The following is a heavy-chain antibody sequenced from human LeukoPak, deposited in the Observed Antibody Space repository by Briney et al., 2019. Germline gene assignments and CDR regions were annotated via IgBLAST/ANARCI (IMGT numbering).Heavy chain of an antibody. CDR2: IYYSGST. CDR3: ARVQYYYDSSGPDQKYYYYMDV. V-gene: IGHV4-59*01. CDR1: GGSISSYY. Sequence: SETLSLTCTVSGGSISSYYWSWIRQPPGKGLEWIGYIYYSGSTNYNPSLKSRVTISVDTSKNQFSLKLSSVTAADTAVYYCARVQYYYDSSGPDQKYYYYMDVWGKGTTVTVSS. J-gene: IGHJ6*03. D-gene: IGHD3-22*01.